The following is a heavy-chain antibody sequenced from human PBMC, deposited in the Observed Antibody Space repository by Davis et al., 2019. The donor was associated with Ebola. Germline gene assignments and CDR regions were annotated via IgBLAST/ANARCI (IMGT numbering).Heavy chain of an antibody. J-gene: IGHJ3*02. CDR2: ISSSGSTI. CDR3: ASSPGIAVAGTHPFDI. CDR1: GFTFSDYY. Sequence: GESLKISCAASGFTFSDYYMSWIRQAPGKGLEWVSYISSSGSTIYYADSVKGRFTISRDNAKNSLYLQMNSLRAEDTAVYYCASSPGIAVAGTHPFDIWGQGTMVTVSS. D-gene: IGHD6-19*01. V-gene: IGHV3-11*04.